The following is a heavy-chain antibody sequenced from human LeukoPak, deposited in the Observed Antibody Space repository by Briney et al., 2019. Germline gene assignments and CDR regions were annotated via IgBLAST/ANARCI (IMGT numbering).Heavy chain of an antibody. CDR1: GYTFTSYG. V-gene: IGHV1-18*01. D-gene: IGHD1-14*01. Sequence: ASVKVSCKASGYTFTSYGISWVRQAPGQGLEWMGWISAYNGNTNYAQKLQGRVTMTTDTSTGTAYMELRSLRSDDTAVYYCARDRLQYNESYVADAFDIWGQGTMVTVSS. CDR2: ISAYNGNT. J-gene: IGHJ3*02. CDR3: ARDRLQYNESYVADAFDI.